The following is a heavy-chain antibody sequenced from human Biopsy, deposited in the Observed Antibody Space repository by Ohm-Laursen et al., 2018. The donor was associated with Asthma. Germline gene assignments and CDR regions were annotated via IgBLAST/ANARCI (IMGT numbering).Heavy chain of an antibody. CDR3: ARFKRGYSYGYAGVFDY. Sequence: SLRLSCAASRFTYETHWVRQAPGKGLEWVSYISSSSSTIYYADSVKGRFTISRDNAKNSLYLQMNSLRDEDTAVYYCARFKRGYSYGYAGVFDYWGQGTLVTVSS. V-gene: IGHV3-48*02. CDR2: ISSSSSTI. J-gene: IGHJ4*02. D-gene: IGHD5-18*01. CDR1: RFTYE.